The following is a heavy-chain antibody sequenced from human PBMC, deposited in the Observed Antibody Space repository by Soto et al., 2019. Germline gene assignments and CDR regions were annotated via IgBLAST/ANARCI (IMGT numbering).Heavy chain of an antibody. CDR2: IYHSGST. D-gene: IGHD3-3*01. J-gene: IGHJ6*02. Sequence: QVQLQESGPGLVKPSGTLSLTCAVSGGSISSSNWWSWVRQPPGKGLEGSVEIYHSGSTNYNPALKSRVTISVDKYKNQFSLKLSAVSAADTAVYYCARGTYYDFWSGYLAYGMDVWGQGTKVTVSS. CDR3: ARGTYYDFWSGYLAYGMDV. CDR1: GGSISSSNW. V-gene: IGHV4-4*02.